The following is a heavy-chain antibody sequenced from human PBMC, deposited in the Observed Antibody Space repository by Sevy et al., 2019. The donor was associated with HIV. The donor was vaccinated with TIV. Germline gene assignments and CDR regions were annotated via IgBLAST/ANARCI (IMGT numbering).Heavy chain of an antibody. D-gene: IGHD6-13*01. CDR1: GFAFSSHA. CDR3: AGGGGYSIKWYPLY. V-gene: IGHV3-30-3*01. CDR2: ISYGGTET. J-gene: IGHJ4*01. Sequence: GGSLRLSCAASGFAFSSHAMHWVRQAPGKGLEWVAVISYGGTETFYAASVEGRFTISRDNSKNMLSLQINSLGPEDNAGFYCAGGGGYSIKWYPLYWGHGTLVTVSS.